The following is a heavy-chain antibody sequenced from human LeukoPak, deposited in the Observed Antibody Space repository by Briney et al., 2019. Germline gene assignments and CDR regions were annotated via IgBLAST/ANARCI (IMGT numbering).Heavy chain of an antibody. J-gene: IGHJ4*02. Sequence: SVKVSCKASGGTFSNYAISWARQAPGQGLEWMGGIIPIFGTASYAQKFQGRVTITADESTSTAYMELSSLRSEDTAVYYCARDLGDSFDYWGQGTLVTVSS. V-gene: IGHV1-69*13. CDR1: GGTFSNYA. CDR3: ARDLGDSFDY. CDR2: IIPIFGTA. D-gene: IGHD3-10*01.